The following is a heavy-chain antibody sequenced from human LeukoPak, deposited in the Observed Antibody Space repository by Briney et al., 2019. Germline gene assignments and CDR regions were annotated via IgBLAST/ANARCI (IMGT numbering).Heavy chain of an antibody. J-gene: IGHJ4*02. V-gene: IGHV3-30*03. CDR2: ISYDGSNK. CDR3: AREGAATDY. D-gene: IGHD6-13*01. Sequence: GGSLRLSCAGSGFTFSSYGMHWVRQAPGKGLEWVAVISYDGSNKYYADSVKGRFTISRDNSKNTLYLQMNSLRAEDTAVYYCAREGAATDYWGQGTLVTVSS. CDR1: GFTFSSYG.